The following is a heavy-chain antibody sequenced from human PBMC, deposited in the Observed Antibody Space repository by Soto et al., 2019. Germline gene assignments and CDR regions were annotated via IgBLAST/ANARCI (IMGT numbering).Heavy chain of an antibody. J-gene: IGHJ5*02. CDR1: GGTFSSYA. V-gene: IGHV1-69*13. CDR2: IIPIFGTA. Sequence: GASVKVSCKASGGTFSSYAISWVRQAPGQGLEWMGGIIPIFGTANYAQKFQGRVTITADESTSTAYMELSSLRSEDTAVYYCASSITMVRGVIREYNWFDPWGQGTLVTVSS. CDR3: ASSITMVRGVIREYNWFDP. D-gene: IGHD3-10*01.